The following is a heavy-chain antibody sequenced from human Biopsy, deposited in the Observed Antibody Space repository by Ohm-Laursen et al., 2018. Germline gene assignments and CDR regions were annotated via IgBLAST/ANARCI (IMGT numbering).Heavy chain of an antibody. J-gene: IGHJ3*01. Sequence: SLRLSCAASGFTFSSYAMSWVRQAPGKGLEWLAVISYDGYKIFYADSVKGRLTISRDNSKNTLYLQMNSLRVDDTALYYCARGNLVGAIDAVDLWGQGTMVTVSS. CDR2: ISYDGYKI. CDR3: ARGNLVGAIDAVDL. V-gene: IGHV3-30*03. D-gene: IGHD1-26*01. CDR1: GFTFSSYA.